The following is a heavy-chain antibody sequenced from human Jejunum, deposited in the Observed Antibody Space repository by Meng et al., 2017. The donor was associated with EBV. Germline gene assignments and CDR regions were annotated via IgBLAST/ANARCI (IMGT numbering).Heavy chain of an antibody. V-gene: IGHV3-30*18. D-gene: IGHD6-13*01. CDR1: GFTFSVHG. CDR2: ISYDGSNK. J-gene: IGHJ4*02. CDR3: AKVLIADAGIFDS. Sequence: QVQLVESGGGVVQPGRSLRLSCAASGFTFSVHGMHWVRQAPGKGLEWVADISYDGSNKHYADSVKGRFTVSRDNSKNTLYLQMNSLRAEDTAVYFCAKVLIADAGIFDSWGQGTLVTVSS.